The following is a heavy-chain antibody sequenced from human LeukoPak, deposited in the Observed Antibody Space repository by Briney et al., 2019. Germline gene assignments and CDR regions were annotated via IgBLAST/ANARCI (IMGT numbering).Heavy chain of an antibody. CDR3: AKDGRVGMGEMATIINY. Sequence: GGSLRLSCAASGFTFSSYGMHWVRQAPGKGLEWVAVISYDGSNKYYADSAKGRFTISRDNSKNTLYLQMNSLRAEDTAVYYCAKDGRVGMGEMATIINYWGQGTLVTVSS. CDR1: GFTFSSYG. CDR2: ISYDGSNK. D-gene: IGHD5-24*01. V-gene: IGHV3-30*18. J-gene: IGHJ4*02.